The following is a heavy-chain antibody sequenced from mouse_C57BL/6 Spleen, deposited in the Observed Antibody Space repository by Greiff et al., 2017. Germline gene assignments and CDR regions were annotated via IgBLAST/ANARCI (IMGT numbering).Heavy chain of an antibody. CDR3: ARSSRLDWDYYGDYFDY. CDR1: GYTFTSYW. Sequence: QVQLQQPGAELVRPGSSVKLSCKASGYTFTSYWMHWVKQRPIQGLEWIGNIDPSDSETHYNQKFKDKATLTVDKSSSTAYMQLGSLTSEDSAVYYCARSSRLDWDYYGDYFDYWGQGTTLTVSS. CDR2: IDPSDSET. V-gene: IGHV1-52*01. J-gene: IGHJ2*01. D-gene: IGHD1-1*01.